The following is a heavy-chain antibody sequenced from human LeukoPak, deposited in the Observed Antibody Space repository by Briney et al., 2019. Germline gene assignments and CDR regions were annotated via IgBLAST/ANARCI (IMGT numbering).Heavy chain of an antibody. CDR2: INPNSGGT. CDR3: ASGPYGSGSLDFDY. D-gene: IGHD3-10*01. V-gene: IGHV1-2*02. CDR1: GYAFTSYY. Sequence: ASVKVSCKASGYAFTSYYMHWVRQAPGQGLEWMGWINPNSGGTNYAQKFQGRVTMTRDTSISTAYMELSRLRSDDTAVYYCASGPYGSGSLDFDYWGQGTLVTVSS. J-gene: IGHJ4*02.